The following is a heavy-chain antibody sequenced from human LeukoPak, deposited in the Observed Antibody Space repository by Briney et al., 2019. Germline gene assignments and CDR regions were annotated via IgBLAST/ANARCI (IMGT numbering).Heavy chain of an antibody. D-gene: IGHD2/OR15-2a*01. V-gene: IGHV6-1*01. CDR2: TYYRSKWYY. Sequence: SQTLSLTCAISGDSVSSNSAAWNWIRQSPSRGLEWLGRTYYRSKWYYDYAVSVKSRMTVNPDTSKNQFSLQLNSVIPEDAAVYYCARQSSSSEYYYGIDVWAQGTTVTVSS. CDR3: ARQSSSSEYYYGIDV. CDR1: GDSVSSNSAA. J-gene: IGHJ6*02.